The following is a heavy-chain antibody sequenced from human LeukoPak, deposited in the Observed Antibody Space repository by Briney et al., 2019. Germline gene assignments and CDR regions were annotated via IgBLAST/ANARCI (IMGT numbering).Heavy chain of an antibody. D-gene: IGHD3-10*01. CDR3: GKLLYSSGMYHFDY. CDR1: GFTFSSSA. Sequence: GGSLRLSCATSGFTFSSSAMSWVRQPPGKGLAWVSTISGSGGGTYYADSVKGRFTISRDNSKNTLYLQMNSLRAGDTAVFYCGKLLYSSGMYHFDYWGQGTLVTVSS. J-gene: IGHJ4*02. CDR2: ISGSGGGT. V-gene: IGHV3-23*01.